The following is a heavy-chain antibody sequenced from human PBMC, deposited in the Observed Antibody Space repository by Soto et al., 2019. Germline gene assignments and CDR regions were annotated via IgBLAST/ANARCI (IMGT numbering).Heavy chain of an antibody. CDR3: ARRSTSAKYFDN. Sequence: SETLSLTCTVSGGSISSGGYYWSWIRQHPGKGLEWIGYIYYSGSTYYNPSLKSRVTISVDTSKNQFSLKLSSVTAADTAVSYCARRSTSAKYFDNWGQGTLVTVSS. CDR1: GGSISSGGYY. J-gene: IGHJ4*02. V-gene: IGHV4-31*03. CDR2: IYYSGST. D-gene: IGHD2-2*01.